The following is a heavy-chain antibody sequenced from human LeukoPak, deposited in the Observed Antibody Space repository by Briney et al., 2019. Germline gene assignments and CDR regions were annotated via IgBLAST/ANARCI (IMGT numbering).Heavy chain of an antibody. J-gene: IGHJ4*02. Sequence: PSETLSLTCAVHGGSFSGYYWTWIRQPPGKGLEWIGYIYYSGSTTYNPSLKSRVTMSVDTSKNKFSLKLNSLTAADTAVYYCARVPISTTARGYFDYWGQGTLVTVSS. CDR2: IYYSGST. CDR1: GGSFSGYY. D-gene: IGHD4-17*01. V-gene: IGHV4-34*11. CDR3: ARVPISTTARGYFDY.